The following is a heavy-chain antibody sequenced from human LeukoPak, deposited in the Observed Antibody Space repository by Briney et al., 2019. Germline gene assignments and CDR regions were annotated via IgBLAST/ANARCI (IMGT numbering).Heavy chain of an antibody. CDR1: AGSIRSYH. Sequence: NPSETLSLTCTVSAGSIRSYHWNWIRQSPGRGLEWIGYIYYTGSSNYSPSLKSRVTMSVDTSKSQFSLRLSSVTAADTAVYYCASTQWLAPYNWFDPWGQGTLVTVSS. J-gene: IGHJ5*02. CDR3: ASTQWLAPYNWFDP. CDR2: IYYTGSS. V-gene: IGHV4-59*12. D-gene: IGHD6-19*01.